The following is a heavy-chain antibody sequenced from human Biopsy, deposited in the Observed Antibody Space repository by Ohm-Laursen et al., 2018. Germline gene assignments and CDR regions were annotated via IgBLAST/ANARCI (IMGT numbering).Heavy chain of an antibody. CDR3: ARDLLEWSLPS. D-gene: IGHD3-3*01. CDR1: GDAFLGYY. J-gene: IGHJ4*02. V-gene: IGHV1-2*02. CDR2: IYPNSGDT. Sequence: SVKVSCKASGDAFLGYYLDWVRQAPGQGLEWMGSIYPNSGDTDFAQKFQGRVSMTRDTSVSTAYLELSSLRSDDTAIYYCARDLLEWSLPSWGQGTLVTVSS.